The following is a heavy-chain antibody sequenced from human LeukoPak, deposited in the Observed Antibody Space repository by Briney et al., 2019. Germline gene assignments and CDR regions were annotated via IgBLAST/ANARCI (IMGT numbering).Heavy chain of an antibody. J-gene: IGHJ4*02. CDR2: INPNSGGT. V-gene: IGHV1-2*02. CDR3: ATRTPIHMDTAMVYFDY. CDR1: GYTFTGYY. D-gene: IGHD5-18*01. Sequence: ASVKVSCKASGYTFTGYYMHWVRQAPGQGLEWMGWINPNSGGTNYAQKFQGRVTMTEDTSTDTAYMELSSLRSEDTAMYYCATRTPIHMDTAMVYFDYWGQGTLVTVSS.